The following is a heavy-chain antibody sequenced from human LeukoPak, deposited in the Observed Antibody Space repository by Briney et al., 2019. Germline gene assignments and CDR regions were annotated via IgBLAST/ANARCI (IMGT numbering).Heavy chain of an antibody. Sequence: GGSLRLSCAASGFTVSSNYMSWVRQAPGKGLEWVSVIYSGGGAYYADSVKGRFTISRDNSNNTLFLQMSSLRVEDTAVYYCATQQGGNPAYWGQGTLVTVSS. V-gene: IGHV3-53*01. D-gene: IGHD1-14*01. CDR3: ATQQGGNPAY. J-gene: IGHJ4*02. CDR1: GFTVSSNY. CDR2: IYSGGGA.